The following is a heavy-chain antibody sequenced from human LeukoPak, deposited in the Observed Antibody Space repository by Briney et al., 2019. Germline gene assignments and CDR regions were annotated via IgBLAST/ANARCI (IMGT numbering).Heavy chain of an antibody. V-gene: IGHV4-31*03. D-gene: IGHD2-2*01. Sequence: SQTLSLTCSVSGGSITSGGYYWSWIRQHPGKGLEWIGYINYRGSPDYNPSLKSRLSISLDTSRNQFSLKLTSVTAADTAVYYCARDVPKRAPNGVDVWGQGTTVTVSS. CDR1: GGSITSGGYY. CDR2: INYRGSP. CDR3: ARDVPKRAPNGVDV. J-gene: IGHJ6*02.